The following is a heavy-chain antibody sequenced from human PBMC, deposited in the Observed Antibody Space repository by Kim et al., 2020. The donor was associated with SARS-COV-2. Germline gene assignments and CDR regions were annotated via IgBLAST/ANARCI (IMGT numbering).Heavy chain of an antibody. J-gene: IGHJ3*01. D-gene: IGHD1-26*01. V-gene: IGHV3-74*01. CDR3: ARGSSGSYPRAFDV. Sequence: AESVKGRFTISRDNAKTTLYLQMNSLRAEDTAVYYCARGSSGSYPRAFDVWGQGTMVTVSS.